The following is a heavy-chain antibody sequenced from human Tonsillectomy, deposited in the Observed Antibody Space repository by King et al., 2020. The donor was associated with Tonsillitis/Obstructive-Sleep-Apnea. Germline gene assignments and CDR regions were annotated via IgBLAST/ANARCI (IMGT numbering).Heavy chain of an antibody. CDR2: ISYDGSNK. CDR1: GFTFSSYG. Sequence: VQLVESGGGVVQLGRSLRLSCAASGFTFSSYGMHWVRQAPGKGLEWVAVISYDGSNKYYADSVKGRFTISRDNSNNTLYLQMNSLRAEDTAVYYCAKTPYYYDNSGYYVWGQGTTVTVSS. J-gene: IGHJ6*02. V-gene: IGHV3-30*18. D-gene: IGHD3-22*01. CDR3: AKTPYYYDNSGYYV.